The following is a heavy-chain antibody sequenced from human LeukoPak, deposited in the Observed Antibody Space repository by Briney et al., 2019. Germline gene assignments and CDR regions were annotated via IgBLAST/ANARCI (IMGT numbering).Heavy chain of an antibody. D-gene: IGHD2-21*01. CDR2: ISSLGSYI. CDR1: GFTFTDYN. J-gene: IGHJ4*02. CDR3: ARADQWGDYYFDY. Sequence: GGSLRLSCTTSGFTFTDYNINWVRQAPGKGLEWVSSISSLGSYIFYANSVKGRFTISRDNAQNSLFLQMNSLRVDVTAVYYCARADQWGDYYFDYWGQGTLVTVSS. V-gene: IGHV3-21*01.